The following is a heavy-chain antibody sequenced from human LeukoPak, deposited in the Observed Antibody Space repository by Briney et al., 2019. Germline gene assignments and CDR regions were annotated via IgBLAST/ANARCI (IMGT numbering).Heavy chain of an antibody. D-gene: IGHD1-26*01. Sequence: GASVKVSCKASGYTFTSYGISWVRQAPGQGLEWMGIINPSGGSTSYAQKFQGRVTMTRDMSTSTVYMELSSLRSEDTAVYYCARAYSGRDRGKFDYWGQGTLVTVSS. J-gene: IGHJ4*02. CDR3: ARAYSGRDRGKFDY. CDR1: GYTFTSYG. V-gene: IGHV1-46*01. CDR2: INPSGGST.